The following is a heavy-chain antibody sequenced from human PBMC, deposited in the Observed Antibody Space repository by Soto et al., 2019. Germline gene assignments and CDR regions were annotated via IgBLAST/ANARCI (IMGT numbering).Heavy chain of an antibody. CDR3: ARGWNRHRIQLWFNGMDV. CDR1: GGSFSGYY. J-gene: IGHJ6*02. Sequence: SETLSLTCAVYGGSFSGYYWSWIRQPPGKGLEWIGEINHSGSTNYNPSLKSRVTISVDTSENQFSLKLSSVTAADTAVYYCARGWNRHRIQLWFNGMDVWGQGTTVTVSS. V-gene: IGHV4-34*01. CDR2: INHSGST. D-gene: IGHD5-18*01.